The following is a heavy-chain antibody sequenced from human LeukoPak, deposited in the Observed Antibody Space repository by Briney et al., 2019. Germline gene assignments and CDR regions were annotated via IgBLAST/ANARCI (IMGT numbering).Heavy chain of an antibody. Sequence: PGRSLRLSYAAAGFTFSDYTIHWVRQAPGKGLEWVAFIWYDGSNKYYADSVKGRFTIARDNCKNTLYLQMNSLRAEDTAVYYCARDAHTGSGTYWGGVDYYYGLDVWGQGTTVTVSS. CDR3: ARDAHTGSGTYWGGVDYYYGLDV. J-gene: IGHJ6*02. V-gene: IGHV3-33*01. CDR1: GFTFSDYT. CDR2: IWYDGSNK. D-gene: IGHD3-10*01.